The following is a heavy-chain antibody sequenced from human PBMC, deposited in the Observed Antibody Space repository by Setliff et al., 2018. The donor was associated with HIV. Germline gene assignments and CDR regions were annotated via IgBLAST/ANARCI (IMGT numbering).Heavy chain of an antibody. D-gene: IGHD5-12*01. Sequence: NPSETLSLTCAVSGGSFSGYYWSWIRQPPGKGLEWIGEINQSGGINYNPSLKSRVTISVDTSKNQFSLKLSSVTAADTAVYYCARVGPRRDGYNFYLIDYWGQGTLVTVSS. J-gene: IGHJ4*02. V-gene: IGHV4-34*01. CDR3: ARVGPRRDGYNFYLIDY. CDR2: INQSGGI. CDR1: GGSFSGYY.